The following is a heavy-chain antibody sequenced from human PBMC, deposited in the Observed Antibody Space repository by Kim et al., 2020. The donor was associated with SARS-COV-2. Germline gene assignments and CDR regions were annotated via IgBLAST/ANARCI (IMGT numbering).Heavy chain of an antibody. CDR2: IIPIFGTA. J-gene: IGHJ6*02. CDR3: ARDRYYDILTGPDYYYGMDV. Sequence: SVKVSCKASGGTFSSYAISWVRQAPGQGLEWMGGIIPIFGTANYAQKFQGRVTITADESTSTAYMELSSLRSEDTAVYYCARDRYYDILTGPDYYYGMDVWGQGTTVTVSS. V-gene: IGHV1-69*13. CDR1: GGTFSSYA. D-gene: IGHD3-9*01.